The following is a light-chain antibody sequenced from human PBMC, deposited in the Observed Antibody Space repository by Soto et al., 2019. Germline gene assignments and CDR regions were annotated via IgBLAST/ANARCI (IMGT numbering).Light chain of an antibody. Sequence: QSALTQPPSASGSPGQSVTISCTGTSSDVGGYNFVSWYQQHPGKAPKLIIYEVTKRPPGVPDRFSGSKSGNTASLTVSGLQAEDEAAYYCSSYSGTNNYVFGTGTKLTVL. V-gene: IGLV2-8*01. CDR1: SSDVGGYNF. CDR3: SSYSGTNNYV. J-gene: IGLJ1*01. CDR2: EVT.